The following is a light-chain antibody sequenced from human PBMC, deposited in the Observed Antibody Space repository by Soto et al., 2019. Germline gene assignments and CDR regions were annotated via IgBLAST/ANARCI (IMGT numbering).Light chain of an antibody. CDR2: DVS. CDR1: SSDVGGYKY. CDR3: SSYTSSTTLI. Sequence: QSVLTQPASVSGSPGQSITISCTGTSSDVGGYKYVSWYQQHPGKAPKLMIYDVSARPSGVSNRFSGSKSGNTASLTISGLQAEDEADYFCSSYTSSTTLIFGAGTKLTVL. V-gene: IGLV2-14*01. J-gene: IGLJ2*01.